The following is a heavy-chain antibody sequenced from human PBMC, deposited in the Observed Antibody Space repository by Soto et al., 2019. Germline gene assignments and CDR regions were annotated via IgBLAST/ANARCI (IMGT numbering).Heavy chain of an antibody. Sequence: LRLSCAASGFTFSSYAMHWVRQAPGKGLEWVAVISYDGSNKYYADSVKGRFTISRDNSKNTLYLQMNSLRAEDTAVYYCARALTSYDFWSGYPPYYYGMDVWGQGTTVTVSS. D-gene: IGHD3-3*01. CDR1: GFTFSSYA. CDR3: ARALTSYDFWSGYPPYYYGMDV. J-gene: IGHJ6*02. V-gene: IGHV3-30-3*01. CDR2: ISYDGSNK.